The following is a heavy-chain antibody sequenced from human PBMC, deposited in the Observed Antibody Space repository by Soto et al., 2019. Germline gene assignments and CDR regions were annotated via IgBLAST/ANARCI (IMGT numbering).Heavy chain of an antibody. CDR2: ITSSSDTI. D-gene: IGHD4-17*01. J-gene: IGHJ4*02. Sequence: EVQLVESGGGLVQPGGSLRLSCAASGFTFSSYSMNWVRQAPGKGLEWVSYITSSSDTIYYADSVKGRFTISRDNAKNSLYLQMNSLGDEDTAVYYCARLPKGTTVTAWGQGTQVTVSS. CDR1: GFTFSSYS. CDR3: ARLPKGTTVTA. V-gene: IGHV3-48*02.